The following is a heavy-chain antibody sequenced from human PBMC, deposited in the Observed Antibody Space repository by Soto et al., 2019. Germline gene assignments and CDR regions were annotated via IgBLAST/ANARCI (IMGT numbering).Heavy chain of an antibody. CDR2: IKSKTDGGTT. J-gene: IGHJ3*02. Sequence: GESLKISCAASGFTFSNAWMSWVRQAPGKGLEWVGRIKSKTDGGTTDYAAPVKGRFTISRDDSKNTLYLQMNSLKTEDTAVYYCTTTWANYEDAFDIWGQGTMVTVSS. V-gene: IGHV3-15*01. D-gene: IGHD3-3*01. CDR1: GFTFSNAW. CDR3: TTTWANYEDAFDI.